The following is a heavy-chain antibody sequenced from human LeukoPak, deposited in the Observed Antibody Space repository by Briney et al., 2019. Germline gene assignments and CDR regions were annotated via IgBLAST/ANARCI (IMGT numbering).Heavy chain of an antibody. J-gene: IGHJ4*02. D-gene: IGHD3-9*01. CDR1: GFTFSRHG. Sequence: PGGSLRLSCEGSGFTFSRHGMHWVRQAPGKGLEWAAVISNEGNYKYYGDSVKGRFAISRDNVKNSLFLQMNSLSDEDTAVYYCARDFLTGYFDYWGQGTLVTVSS. V-gene: IGHV3-30*03. CDR3: ARDFLTGYFDY. CDR2: ISNEGNYK.